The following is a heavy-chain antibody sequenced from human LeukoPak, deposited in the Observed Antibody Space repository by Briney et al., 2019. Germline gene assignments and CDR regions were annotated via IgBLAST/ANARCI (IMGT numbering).Heavy chain of an antibody. CDR2: INHSGST. CDR3: ARSSSGWYRGAFDI. D-gene: IGHD6-19*01. Sequence: PSETLSLTCAVYGESFSGYYWSWIRQPPGKGLEWIGEINHSGSTNYSPSLKSRVTISVDTSKNQFFLKLSSVTAADTAVYYCARSSSGWYRGAFDIWGQGTMVTVSS. CDR1: GESFSGYY. J-gene: IGHJ3*02. V-gene: IGHV4-34*01.